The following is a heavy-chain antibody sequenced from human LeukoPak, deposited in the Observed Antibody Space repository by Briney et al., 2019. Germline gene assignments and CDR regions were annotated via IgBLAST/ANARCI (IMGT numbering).Heavy chain of an antibody. CDR3: ARDWNYYGSGTSSGLDP. Sequence: GGSLRLSCAASGFTFSSYGMHWVRQAPGKGLEWVANIKKDGSEKYYVDAVKGRFTISRDNAKTSLYLQMNSLRAEDTAVYYCARDWNYYGSGTSSGLDPWGQGTLVTVSS. V-gene: IGHV3-7*01. J-gene: IGHJ5*02. CDR2: IKKDGSEK. D-gene: IGHD3-10*01. CDR1: GFTFSSYG.